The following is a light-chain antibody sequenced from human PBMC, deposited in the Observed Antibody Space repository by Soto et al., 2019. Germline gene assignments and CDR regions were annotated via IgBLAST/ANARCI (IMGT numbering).Light chain of an antibody. Sequence: QSALNQPASVSWSPGQSITISCPGNSSVVGGYKYVSWYQQHPGEAPKLMIYDVSNRPSGVSNRFSGSKSGNTASLTISGLQAEDEAEYYCSSYTSSSTRVFGTGTKVTVL. J-gene: IGLJ1*01. V-gene: IGLV2-14*01. CDR2: DVS. CDR1: SSVVGGYKY. CDR3: SSYTSSSTRV.